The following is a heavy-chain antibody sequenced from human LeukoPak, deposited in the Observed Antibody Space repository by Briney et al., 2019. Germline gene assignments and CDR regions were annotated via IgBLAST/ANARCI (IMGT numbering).Heavy chain of an antibody. D-gene: IGHD3-3*01. J-gene: IGHJ4*02. V-gene: IGHV3-7*01. CDR2: IKGDGSGK. CDR1: GFTFSNYW. CDR3: ASSGPAIGVGL. Sequence: GGSLRLSCAASGFTFSNYWISWVRQAAGKGLEWVANIKGDGSGKYYVDSVRGRFTISRDNAKNSLYLQMSRLRVEGTAVYYCASSGPAIGVGLWGQGTLVTVSS.